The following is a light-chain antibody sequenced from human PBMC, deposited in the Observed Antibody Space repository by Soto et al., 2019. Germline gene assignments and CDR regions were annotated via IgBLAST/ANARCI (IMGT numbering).Light chain of an antibody. CDR3: QQLNSYPRA. CDR2: RAS. J-gene: IGKJ3*01. CDR1: QSIRSY. V-gene: IGKV1-39*01. Sequence: DIQMTQSPSSLSASVGDRVTITCRASQSIRSYLNWYQQKPGKAPKLLISRASSLHSGVPSRFSGSGSGTDFTLTISSLQPEDFATYYCQQLNSYPRAFGPGTKVDIK.